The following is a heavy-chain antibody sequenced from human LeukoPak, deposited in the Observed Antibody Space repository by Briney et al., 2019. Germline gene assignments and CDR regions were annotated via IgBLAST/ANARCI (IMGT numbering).Heavy chain of an antibody. D-gene: IGHD6-6*01. CDR1: GGSISSGGYY. V-gene: IGHV4-31*03. J-gene: IGHJ4*02. CDR2: IYYSGST. CDR3: ARRGIATRTSLFDY. Sequence: SETLSLTCTVSGGSISSGGYYWSWIRQHPGKGLEWIGYIYYSGSTYYNPSLKSRVTLSVDTSKNQFSLKLSSVTAADTAVYYCARRGIATRTSLFDYWGQGTLVTVSS.